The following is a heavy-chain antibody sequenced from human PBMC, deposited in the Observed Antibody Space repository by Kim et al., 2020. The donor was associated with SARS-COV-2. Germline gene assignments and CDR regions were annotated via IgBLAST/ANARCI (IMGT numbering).Heavy chain of an antibody. J-gene: IGHJ4*02. Sequence: SVKGRFTISRDNSKNTLYLQMNSLRAEDTAVYYCAKGDYYDSSGYDYFDYWGQGTLVTVSS. CDR3: AKGDYYDSSGYDYFDY. V-gene: IGHV3-30*02. D-gene: IGHD3-22*01.